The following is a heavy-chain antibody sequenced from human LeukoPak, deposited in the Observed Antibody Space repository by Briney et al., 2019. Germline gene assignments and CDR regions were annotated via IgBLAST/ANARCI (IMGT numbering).Heavy chain of an antibody. CDR2: VRYDGYNK. CDR3: ARDGGLRYFFDS. D-gene: IGHD3-16*01. Sequence: GGSLRLSCAASGFIFSSYWMSWVRQAPGKGLEWVAVVRYDGYNKYYAESVKGRCTISRDNSKSTVYLEMSSLRADDTAMYFCARDGGLRYFFDSWGQGTLVTVSS. CDR1: GFIFSSYW. V-gene: IGHV3-33*08. J-gene: IGHJ4*02.